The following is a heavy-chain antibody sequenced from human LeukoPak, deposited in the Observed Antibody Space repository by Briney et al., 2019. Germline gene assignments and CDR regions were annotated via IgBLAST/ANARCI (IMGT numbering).Heavy chain of an antibody. Sequence: GGSLRLSCAASGFTVSSNYLSWVRQAPGGGLDWVSVIYSGGSTYYADSVKGRFTISRDNSKNTMYLQMNSLAAEDTAIYYCARGPTMYGLDVWGQGTTVTVSS. CDR1: GFTVSSNY. V-gene: IGHV3-53*01. J-gene: IGHJ6*02. CDR3: ARGPTMYGLDV. CDR2: IYSGGST.